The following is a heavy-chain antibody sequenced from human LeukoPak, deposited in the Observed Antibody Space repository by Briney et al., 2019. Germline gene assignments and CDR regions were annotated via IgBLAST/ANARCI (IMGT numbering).Heavy chain of an antibody. CDR2: INHSGST. J-gene: IGHJ5*02. CDR1: GGSFSGYY. CDR3: ARGEGINWSDP. V-gene: IGHV4-34*01. Sequence: SETLSLTCAVYGGSFSGYYWSWIRQPPGKGLEWIGEINHSGSTNYNPSLKSRVTISVDTSKNQFSLKLSSVTAADTAVYYCARGEGINWSDPWGQGTLVTVSS. D-gene: IGHD3-10*01.